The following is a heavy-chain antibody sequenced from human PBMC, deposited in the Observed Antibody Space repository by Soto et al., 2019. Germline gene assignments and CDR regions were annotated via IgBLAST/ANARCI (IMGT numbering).Heavy chain of an antibody. D-gene: IGHD2-2*01. Sequence: SETLFLTCTVSGGSISSSSYYWGWIRQPPGKGLEWIGSIYYSGSTYYSPSLKSRVTISVDTSKNQFSLKLSSVTAADTAVYYCARQGRYCSSTSCSRVDYWGQGTLVTVSS. J-gene: IGHJ4*02. CDR2: IYYSGST. V-gene: IGHV4-39*01. CDR1: GGSISSSSYY. CDR3: ARQGRYCSSTSCSRVDY.